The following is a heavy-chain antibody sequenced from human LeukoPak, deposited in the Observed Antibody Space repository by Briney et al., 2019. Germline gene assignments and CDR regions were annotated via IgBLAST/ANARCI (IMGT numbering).Heavy chain of an antibody. CDR2: IWYDGSNK. CDR1: GFTFSSCG. Sequence: GRSLRLSCAASGFTFSSCGMHWVRQAPGKGLEWVAVIWYDGSNKYYADSVKGRFTISRDNSKNTLYLQMNSLRAEDTAVYYCARDGPGFDYWGQGTLVTVSS. CDR3: ARDGPGFDY. V-gene: IGHV3-33*01. J-gene: IGHJ4*02.